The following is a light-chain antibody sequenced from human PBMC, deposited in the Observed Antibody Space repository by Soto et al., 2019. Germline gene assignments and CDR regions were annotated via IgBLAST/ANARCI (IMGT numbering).Light chain of an antibody. CDR3: QQYYSRVT. J-gene: IGKJ1*01. V-gene: IGKV1-33*01. CDR1: QDISNY. Sequence: DIQMTQSPSSLSASVGDRVTITCQASQDISNYLNWYQQKPGKAPKLLIYDASNLETGVPSRFSGSGSGTDFTFTISSLQPEDIATYYCQQYYSRVTFGQGTTVEIK. CDR2: DAS.